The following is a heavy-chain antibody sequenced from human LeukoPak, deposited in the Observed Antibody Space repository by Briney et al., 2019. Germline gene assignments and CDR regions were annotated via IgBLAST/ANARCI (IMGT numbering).Heavy chain of an antibody. V-gene: IGHV3-23*01. CDR2: ISSSGGSP. J-gene: IGHJ4*02. Sequence: GGSLRLSCAASGFTFSSYAMSWVRQAPGKGLEWVSAISSSGGSPYYADSVKGRFTISRDNSKKALYLQMNSLRAEDTAVYFCAKGSRDRDYYDSSGYYHDYWGQGTLVTVSS. CDR1: GFTFSSYA. D-gene: IGHD3-22*01. CDR3: AKGSRDRDYYDSSGYYHDY.